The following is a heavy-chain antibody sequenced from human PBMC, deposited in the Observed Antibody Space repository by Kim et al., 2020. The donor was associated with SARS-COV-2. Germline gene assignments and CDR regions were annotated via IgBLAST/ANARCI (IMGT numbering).Heavy chain of an antibody. CDR2: IWYDGSNK. V-gene: IGHV3-33*06. CDR3: AKSEGRLVLIKGDYYYYGMDV. CDR1: GFTFSSYA. Sequence: GGSLRLSCAASGFTFSSYAMHWVRQAPGKGLEWVAVIWYDGSNKYYADSVKGRFTISRDNSKNTLYLQMNSLRAEDTAVYYCAKSEGRLVLIKGDYYYYGMDVWGQGTTVTVSS. D-gene: IGHD6-19*01. J-gene: IGHJ6*02.